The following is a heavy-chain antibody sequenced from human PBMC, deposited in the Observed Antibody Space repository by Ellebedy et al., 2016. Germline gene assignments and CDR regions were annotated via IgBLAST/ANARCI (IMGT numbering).Heavy chain of an antibody. Sequence: SETLSLTCTVSGGSISSYYWSWIRQPPGKGLEWIGYIYYSGSTNYNPSLKSRVTISVDTSKNQFSLKLSSVTAADTAVYYCARGGDYYDSSGYYFPDAFDIWGQGTMVTVSS. V-gene: IGHV4-59*12. CDR2: IYYSGST. CDR1: GGSISSYY. D-gene: IGHD3-22*01. CDR3: ARGGDYYDSSGYYFPDAFDI. J-gene: IGHJ3*02.